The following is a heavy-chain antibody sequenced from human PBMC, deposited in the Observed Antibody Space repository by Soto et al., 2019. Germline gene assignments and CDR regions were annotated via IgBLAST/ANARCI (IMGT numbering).Heavy chain of an antibody. CDR1: GFTFSSYG. D-gene: IGHD5-18*01. Sequence: QVQLVESGGGVVQPGRSLRLSCAASGFTFSSYGMHWVRQAPGKGLEWVAVIWYDGSNKYYADSVKGRFTISRDNSKNTLYLQMNRLRAEDTAVYYCARDGYSSGNDYWGQGTLVTVSS. CDR3: ARDGYSSGNDY. CDR2: IWYDGSNK. J-gene: IGHJ4*02. V-gene: IGHV3-33*01.